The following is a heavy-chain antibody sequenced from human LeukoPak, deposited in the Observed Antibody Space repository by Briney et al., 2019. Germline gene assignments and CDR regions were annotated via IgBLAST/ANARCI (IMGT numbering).Heavy chain of an antibody. CDR1: GFTFSSYG. J-gene: IGHJ4*02. Sequence: PGRSLRLSCAASGFTFSSYGMHWVRQAPGKGLEWVAVTSYDGSNRYYTDSVKGRFSISRDNSKNTLFLQMNSLRAEDTALYYCAKDSSSWPYYFAYWGQGTLVTVSS. V-gene: IGHV3-30*18. CDR2: TSYDGSNR. CDR3: AKDSSSWPYYFAY. D-gene: IGHD6-13*01.